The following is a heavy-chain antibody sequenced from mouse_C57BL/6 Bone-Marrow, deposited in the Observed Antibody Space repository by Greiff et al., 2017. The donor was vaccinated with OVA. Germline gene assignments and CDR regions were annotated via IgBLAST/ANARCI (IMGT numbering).Heavy chain of an antibody. Sequence: QVQLQQSGPELVKPGASVKLSCKASGYSFTSYDINWVKQRPGQGLAWIGWIYPRDGSTKYNEKFKGKATWTVDTSSSTAYMELHSLTSEDSAVYFWARDSSGDYWGQGTTLTVSS. CDR3: ARDSSGDY. CDR1: GYSFTSYD. V-gene: IGHV1-85*01. D-gene: IGHD3-2*02. CDR2: IYPRDGST. J-gene: IGHJ2*01.